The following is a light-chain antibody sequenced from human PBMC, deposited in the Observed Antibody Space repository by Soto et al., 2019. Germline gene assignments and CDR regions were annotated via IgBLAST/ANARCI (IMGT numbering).Light chain of an antibody. CDR2: DVT. V-gene: IGLV2-14*01. CDR1: SSDVGGYNH. CDR3: SSYTSSSTPYV. J-gene: IGLJ1*01. Sequence: QSALTQPASVSGSPGQSITISCTGTSSDVGGYNHVSWYQQHPVKAPKLMIYDVTNRPSGVSDRFSGSKSVNTASLTISGLQAEDEADYYCSSYTSSSTPYVFGTGTKVTVL.